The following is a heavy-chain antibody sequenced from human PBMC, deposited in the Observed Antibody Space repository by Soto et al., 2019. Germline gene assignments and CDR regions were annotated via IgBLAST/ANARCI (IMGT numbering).Heavy chain of an antibody. CDR1: GFTFSSYA. D-gene: IGHD6-19*01. V-gene: IGHV3-30-3*01. CDR2: ISYDGSNK. CDR3: ARDTRQWLARRDFDY. J-gene: IGHJ4*02. Sequence: PGGSLRLSCAASGFTFSSYAMHWVRQAPGKGLEWVAVISYDGSNKYYADSMKGRFTISRDNSKNTLYLQMNSLRAEDTAVYYCARDTRQWLARRDFDYWGQGTLVTVSS.